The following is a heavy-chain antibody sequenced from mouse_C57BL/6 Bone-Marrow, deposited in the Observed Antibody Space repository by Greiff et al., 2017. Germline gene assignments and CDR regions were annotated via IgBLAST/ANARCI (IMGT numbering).Heavy chain of an antibody. V-gene: IGHV5-9-1*02. CDR2: ISSGGDYI. CDR3: TRDGGSPWYFDV. J-gene: IGHJ1*03. Sequence: EVKLVESGEGLVKPGGSLKLSCAASGFTFSSYAMSWVRQTPEKRLAWVAYISSGGDYIYYADTVKGRFTISRDNARNTLYLQMSSLKSEDTAMYYCTRDGGSPWYFDVWGTGTTVTVSS. D-gene: IGHD1-1*02. CDR1: GFTFSSYA.